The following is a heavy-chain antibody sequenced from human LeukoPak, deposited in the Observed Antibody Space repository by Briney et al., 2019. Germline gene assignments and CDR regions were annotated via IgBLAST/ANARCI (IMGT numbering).Heavy chain of an antibody. CDR1: GGTFSIYA. V-gene: IGHV1-69*01. CDR2: IIPIFGTA. CDR3: ARVRGEWELPRGGWFDP. J-gene: IGHJ5*02. D-gene: IGHD1-26*01. Sequence: SVTVSCKASGGTFSIYAISWVRQAPGQGIEWMGGIIPIFGTANYAQKFQGRVTITADESTSTAYMELSSLRSEDTAVYYCARVRGEWELPRGGWFDPWGRGTLVTVSS.